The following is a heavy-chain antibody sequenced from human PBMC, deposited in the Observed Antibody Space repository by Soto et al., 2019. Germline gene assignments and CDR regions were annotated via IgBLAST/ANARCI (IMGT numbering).Heavy chain of an antibody. CDR2: ISPDGRNI. Sequence: EVQLVESGGGLVQPGESLRLSCAASGFTFSAYWMTWVRQTPGKGLEWVANISPDGRNIFFVDSLRGRFTIARDNAKNSLYLQMNSLRVDDTAVYYCARLNWNFVTSGPSTGFDYWGQGTLVTDSS. V-gene: IGHV3-7*01. CDR3: ARLNWNFVTSGPSTGFDY. CDR1: GFTFSAYW. D-gene: IGHD1-7*01. J-gene: IGHJ4*02.